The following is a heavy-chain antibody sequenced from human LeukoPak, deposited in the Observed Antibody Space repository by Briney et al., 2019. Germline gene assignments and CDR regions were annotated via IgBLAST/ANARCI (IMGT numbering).Heavy chain of an antibody. V-gene: IGHV3-7*01. J-gene: IGHJ3*02. Sequence: GGSLRLSCAASGFTFSSYWKSWVRQAPGKGLEWVANIKQDGSEKYYVDSVKGRFTISRDNAKNSLYLQMNSLRAEDTAVYYCARFKKGALDIWGQGTMVTVSS. CDR3: ARFKKGALDI. CDR1: GFTFSSYW. CDR2: IKQDGSEK.